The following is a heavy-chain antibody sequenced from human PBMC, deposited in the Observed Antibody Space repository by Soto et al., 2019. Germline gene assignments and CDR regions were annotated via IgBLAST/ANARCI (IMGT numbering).Heavy chain of an antibody. J-gene: IGHJ6*02. CDR3: ARYPLHCSGGNCYNFYYGLDV. CDR2: IYYSGSV. D-gene: IGHD2-15*01. Sequence: ETLSLTCTVSGGSINNYYWSWIRQPPGKGLEWIGYIYYSGSVNYNPSLKSRVTISVDTSKNQFSLELRSVTAADTAMYYCARYPLHCSGGNCYNFYYGLDVWGQGTTVTVSS. CDR1: GGSINNYY. V-gene: IGHV4-59*01.